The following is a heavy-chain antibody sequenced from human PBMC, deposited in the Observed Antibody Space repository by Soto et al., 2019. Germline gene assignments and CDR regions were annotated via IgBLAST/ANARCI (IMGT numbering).Heavy chain of an antibody. D-gene: IGHD3-9*01. CDR3: ARASWDYDILTAAVDY. Sequence: ASLRLSCAASGFTFSSYSMNWVRQAPGKGLEWVSSISSSSSYIYYADSVKGRFTISRDNAKNSLYLQMNSLRAEDTAVYYCARASWDYDILTAAVDYWGQGTLVTVSS. CDR1: GFTFSSYS. J-gene: IGHJ4*02. V-gene: IGHV3-21*01. CDR2: ISSSSSYI.